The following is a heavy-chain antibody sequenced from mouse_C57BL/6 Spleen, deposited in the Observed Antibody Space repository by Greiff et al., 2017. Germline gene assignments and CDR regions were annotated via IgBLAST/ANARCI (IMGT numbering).Heavy chain of an antibody. CDR3: ASEGYYGSSPFAY. J-gene: IGHJ3*01. CDR2: IYPRDGST. Sequence: VQLVESGPELVKPGASVKLSCKASGYTFTSYDINWVKQRPGQGLEWIGWIYPRDGSTKYNEKFKGKATLTVDTSSSTAYMELHSLTSEDSAVYFCASEGYYGSSPFAYWGQGTLVTVSA. D-gene: IGHD1-1*01. CDR1: GYTFTSYD. V-gene: IGHV1-85*01.